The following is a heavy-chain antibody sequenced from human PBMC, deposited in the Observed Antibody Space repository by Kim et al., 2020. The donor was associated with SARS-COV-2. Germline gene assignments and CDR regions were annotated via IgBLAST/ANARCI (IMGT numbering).Heavy chain of an antibody. CDR1: GGSISSGDYY. CDR2: IYYSGST. J-gene: IGHJ3*02. V-gene: IGHV4-30-4*01. Sequence: SETLSLTCTVSGGSISSGDYYWSWIRQPPGKGLEWIGYIYYSGSTYYNPSLKSRVTISVDTSKNQFSLKLSSVTAADTAVYYCARVMTTAEGTAFDIWGQGTMVTVSS. CDR3: ARVMTTAEGTAFDI. D-gene: IGHD4-17*01.